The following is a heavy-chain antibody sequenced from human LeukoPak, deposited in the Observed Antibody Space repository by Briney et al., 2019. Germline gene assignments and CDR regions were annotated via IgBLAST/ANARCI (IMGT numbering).Heavy chain of an antibody. CDR2: IYYSGST. CDR3: ARQSSWGYFDY. CDR1: GGSISSYY. D-gene: IGHD7-27*01. V-gene: IGHV4-59*08. J-gene: IGHJ4*02. Sequence: SGTLSLTCTVSGGSISSYYWSWIRQPPGKGLEWIGYIYYSGSTNYNPSLKSRVTISVDTSKNQFSLKLSSVTAADTAVYYCARQSSWGYFDYWGQGTLVTVSS.